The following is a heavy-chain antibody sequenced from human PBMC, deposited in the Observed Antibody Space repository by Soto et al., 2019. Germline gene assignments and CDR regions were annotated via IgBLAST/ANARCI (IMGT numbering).Heavy chain of an antibody. V-gene: IGHV1-3*01. D-gene: IGHD6-13*01. CDR3: ARERLAAAGNWFDP. Sequence: GASVKVSCKASGYTFTSYAMHWVRQAPGQRLEWMGWINAGNGNTKYSQKFQGRVTITRDTSASTAYMELSSLRSEDTAVYYCARERLAAAGNWFDPWGQGTLVTVSS. J-gene: IGHJ5*02. CDR1: GYTFTSYA. CDR2: INAGNGNT.